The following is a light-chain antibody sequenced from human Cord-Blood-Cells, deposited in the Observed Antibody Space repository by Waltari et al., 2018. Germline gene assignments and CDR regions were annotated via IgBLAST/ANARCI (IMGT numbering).Light chain of an antibody. V-gene: IGKV1-5*03. Sequence: DIQMTQSPSTLSASVGDRVTITCRASQSISSWLAWYQQKPGKAPTLLVYKASSLESGVPSRFSGSGSGTEFTLTISSLQPDDFATYYCQQYNSSPYTFGQGTKLEIK. CDR3: QQYNSSPYT. CDR1: QSISSW. CDR2: KAS. J-gene: IGKJ2*01.